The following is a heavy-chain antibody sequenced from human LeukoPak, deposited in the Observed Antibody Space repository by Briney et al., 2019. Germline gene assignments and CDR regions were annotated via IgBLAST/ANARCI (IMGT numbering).Heavy chain of an antibody. Sequence: SETLSLTCTVSGGSISSYYWSWIRQPPGKGLEWIGYIYYSGSTNYNPSLKSRVTISVDTSKNQFSLKLSSVTAADTAVYYCARGSHPVTGTLGGYFDPWGQGTLVTASS. CDR1: GGSISSYY. V-gene: IGHV4-59*08. J-gene: IGHJ4*02. CDR3: ARGSHPVTGTLGGYFDP. CDR2: IYYSGST. D-gene: IGHD6-19*01.